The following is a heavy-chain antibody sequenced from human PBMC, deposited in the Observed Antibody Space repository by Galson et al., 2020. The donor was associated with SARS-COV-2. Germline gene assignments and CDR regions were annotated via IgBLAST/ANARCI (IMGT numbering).Heavy chain of an antibody. CDR2: ISYDGGFK. CDR3: ARESPLVVGVDTGPEDS. Sequence: GGSLRLSCAASGFSFSNYDMHWVRQAPGTGLEWVGIISYDGGFKYYADSVKGRFIISRDNSKNTLYLQMNSLRGDDTAIYYCARESPLVVGVDTGPEDSWGQGTLVTVSS. CDR1: GFSFSNYD. V-gene: IGHV3-30*01. D-gene: IGHD2-2*01. J-gene: IGHJ4*02.